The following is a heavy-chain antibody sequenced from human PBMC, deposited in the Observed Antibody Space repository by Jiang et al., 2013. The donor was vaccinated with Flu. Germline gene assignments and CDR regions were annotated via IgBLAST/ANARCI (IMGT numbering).Heavy chain of an antibody. V-gene: IGHV4-4*02. CDR3: ARQGAIGSPNHSTFDY. CDR2: IYHSGST. J-gene: IGHJ4*02. D-gene: IGHD2/OR15-2a*01. Sequence: EWIGEIYHSGSTNYNPSLKSRVTISVDKSKNQFSLKLSSVTAADTAVYYCARQGAIGSPNHSTFDYWGQGTLVTVSS.